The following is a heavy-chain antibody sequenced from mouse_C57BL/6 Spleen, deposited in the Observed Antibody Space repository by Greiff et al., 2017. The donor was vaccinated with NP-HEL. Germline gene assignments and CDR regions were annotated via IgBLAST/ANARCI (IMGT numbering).Heavy chain of an antibody. CDR1: GYTFTGYW. CDR2: ILPGSGST. CDR3: ARVTITTLVAQYDYAMDY. V-gene: IGHV1-9*01. D-gene: IGHD1-1*01. Sequence: QVQLKESGAELMKPGASVKLSCKATGYTFTGYWIEWVKQRPGHGLEWIGEILPGSGSTNYNEKFKGKATFTADTSSNTAYMQLSSLTTEDSAIYFCARVTITTLVAQYDYAMDYWGQGTSVTVSS. J-gene: IGHJ4*01.